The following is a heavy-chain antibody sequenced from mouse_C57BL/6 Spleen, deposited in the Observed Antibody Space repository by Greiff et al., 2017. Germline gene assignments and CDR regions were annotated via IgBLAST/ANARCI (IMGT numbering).Heavy chain of an antibody. J-gene: IGHJ4*01. Sequence: DVKLVESGPGLVKPSQSLSLTCSVTGYSITSGYYWNWIRQFPGNKLEWMGYISYDGSNNYHPSLKNRISITRDTSKNQFFLKLNSVTTEDTATYYCAREGYDGYYGMDYWGQGTSVTVSS. D-gene: IGHD2-3*01. V-gene: IGHV3-6*01. CDR3: AREGYDGYYGMDY. CDR1: GYSITSGYY. CDR2: ISYDGSN.